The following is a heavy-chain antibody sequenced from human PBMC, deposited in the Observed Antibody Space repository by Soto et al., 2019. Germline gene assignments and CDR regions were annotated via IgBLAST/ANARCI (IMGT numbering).Heavy chain of an antibody. Sequence: LRLSCAASGFTFSSYSMNWVRQAPGKGLEWISYISTTSSSIYYADSVKGRFTISRDNAKNSLFLQMNSLRDEDTAVYYCARKGVAFDYWGQGALVAVSS. CDR3: ARKGVAFDY. CDR2: ISTTSSSI. CDR1: GFTFSSYS. J-gene: IGHJ4*02. V-gene: IGHV3-48*02. D-gene: IGHD3-3*01.